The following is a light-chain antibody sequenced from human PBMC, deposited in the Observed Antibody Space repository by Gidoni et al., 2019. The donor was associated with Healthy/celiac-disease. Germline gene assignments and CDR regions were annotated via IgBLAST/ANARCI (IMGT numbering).Light chain of an antibody. J-gene: IGKJ3*01. CDR1: QSISSY. Sequence: DIQLTQSPSSLSASVGDRVTITCRARQSISSYLNWYQQKQGKDPKLLIYAASSLQSGVPARFSGSGSGTDFTPTISSLQPEDFATYYCQQSYSTPPLTFGPGTKVDIK. CDR3: QQSYSTPPLT. V-gene: IGKV1-39*01. CDR2: AAS.